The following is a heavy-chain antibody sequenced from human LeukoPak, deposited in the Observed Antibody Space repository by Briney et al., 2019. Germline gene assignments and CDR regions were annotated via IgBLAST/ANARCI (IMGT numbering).Heavy chain of an antibody. J-gene: IGHJ4*02. CDR1: GYAFTSYG. D-gene: IGHD3-22*01. Sequence: ASVKVSCKASGYAFTSYGISWVRQAPGQGLEWMGWISAYNGNTHYAQKLQGRVTMTTDTSTSTVYMELRSLRSDDTAVYYCARGSPPRRNYDSRGYYSYYFDYWGQGTLVTVSS. V-gene: IGHV1-18*01. CDR3: ARGSPPRRNYDSRGYYSYYFDY. CDR2: ISAYNGNT.